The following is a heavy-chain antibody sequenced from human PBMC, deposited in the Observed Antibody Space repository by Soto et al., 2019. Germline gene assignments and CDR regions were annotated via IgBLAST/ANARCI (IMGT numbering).Heavy chain of an antibody. J-gene: IGHJ4*02. CDR2: IDYSGSS. CDR3: ARVEGSSSYFRHAC. CDR1: GGSISSVSNH. Sequence: SETLSLTCTVSGGSISSVSNHWSWIRQHPGKGLEWIGNIDYSGSSYYNTSLQSRATLSIDTSKDQFSLRLGSVTAADTAVYYCARVEGSSSYFRHACGGQGTLVTVSS. V-gene: IGHV4-31*03. D-gene: IGHD6-13*01.